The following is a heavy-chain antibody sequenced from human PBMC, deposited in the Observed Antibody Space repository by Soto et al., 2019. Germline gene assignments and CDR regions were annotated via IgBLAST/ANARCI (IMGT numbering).Heavy chain of an antibody. CDR1: GGTFSSYA. Sequence: GASVKVSCKASGGTFSSYAISWVRQAPGQGLEWMGGIIPIFGTANYAQKFQGRVTITADESTSTAYMELSSLRSEDTAVYYCARDLSGLRYFDWLLGENDSGFDYWGQGTLVTVSS. D-gene: IGHD3-9*01. V-gene: IGHV1-69*13. CDR3: ARDLSGLRYFDWLLGENDSGFDY. CDR2: IIPIFGTA. J-gene: IGHJ4*02.